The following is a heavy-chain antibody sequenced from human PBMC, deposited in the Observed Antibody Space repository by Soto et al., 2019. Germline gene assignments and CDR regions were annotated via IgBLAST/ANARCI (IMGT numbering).Heavy chain of an antibody. Sequence: GASVKVSCKVSGYTLTELSMHWVRQAPGKGLEWMGGFDPEDGETIYAQKFQGRVTMTEDTSTDTAYMELSSLRSEDTAVYYCATVSRPGGVLRYFDWLPHFDYWGQGTLVTVSS. J-gene: IGHJ4*02. CDR3: ATVSRPGGVLRYFDWLPHFDY. V-gene: IGHV1-24*01. CDR1: GYTLTELS. CDR2: FDPEDGET. D-gene: IGHD3-9*01.